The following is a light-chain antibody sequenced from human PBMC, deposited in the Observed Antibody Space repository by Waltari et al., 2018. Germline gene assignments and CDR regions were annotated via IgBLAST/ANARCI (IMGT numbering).Light chain of an antibody. Sequence: DIQMTQSPSSLSASVGDRVTITCQASQDISDYLNWYQQKPGKAPKLLIYDASNLETGVPSRFSGSGSGTDFTFTISSLQPEDIATYYCQQYDNLLFYVMFGQGTKVEIK. CDR2: DAS. CDR1: QDISDY. CDR3: QQYDNLLFYVM. J-gene: IGKJ1*01. V-gene: IGKV1-33*01.